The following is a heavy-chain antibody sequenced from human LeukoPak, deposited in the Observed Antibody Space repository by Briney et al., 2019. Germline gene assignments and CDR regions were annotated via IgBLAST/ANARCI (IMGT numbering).Heavy chain of an antibody. CDR2: IRSDGNNK. CDR1: GFTFSSYV. Sequence: GGSLRLSCAASGFTFSSYVMHWVRQAPGKGLEWVAFIRSDGNNKYYADSVKGRFTISRDNSKNTLYLQMNSLRAEDTAVYYCVKDQGSGAFDYWGQGTLVTVSS. J-gene: IGHJ4*02. D-gene: IGHD6-19*01. V-gene: IGHV3-30*02. CDR3: VKDQGSGAFDY.